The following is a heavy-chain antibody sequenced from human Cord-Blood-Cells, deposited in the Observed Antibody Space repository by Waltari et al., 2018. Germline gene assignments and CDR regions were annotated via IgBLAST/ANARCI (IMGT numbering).Heavy chain of an antibody. CDR3: ARVHRIAAAGTDV. J-gene: IGHJ6*02. CDR1: GGSFSGYY. V-gene: IGHV4-34*01. CDR2: INHSGST. D-gene: IGHD6-13*01. Sequence: QVQLQQWGAGLLKPSETLSLTCAVYGGSFSGYYWSWTRPPPGKGLEWIGEINHSGSTNYNPSLKSRVTISVDTSKNQFSLKLSSVTAADTAVYYCARVHRIAAAGTDVWGQGTTVTVSS.